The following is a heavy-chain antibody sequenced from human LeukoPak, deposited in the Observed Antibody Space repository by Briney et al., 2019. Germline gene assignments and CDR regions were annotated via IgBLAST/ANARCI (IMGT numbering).Heavy chain of an antibody. CDR2: ISSSSSYI. D-gene: IGHD3-3*01. CDR3: APRFLEWSGLDP. V-gene: IGHV3-21*04. Sequence: GGSLRLSCAASGFTFSSYSMNWVRQAPGKGLEWVSSISSSSSYIYYADSVKGRFTISRDNSKNTLYLQMNSLRADDTAVYYCAPRFLEWSGLDPWGQGTLVTVSS. CDR1: GFTFSSYS. J-gene: IGHJ5*02.